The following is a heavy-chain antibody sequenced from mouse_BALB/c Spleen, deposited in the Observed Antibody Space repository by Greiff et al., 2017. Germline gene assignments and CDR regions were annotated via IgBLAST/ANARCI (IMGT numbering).Heavy chain of an antibody. D-gene: IGHD2-14*01. CDR2: IWSGGST. Sequence: VKLVESGPGLVQPSQSLSITCTVSGFSLTSYGVHWVRQSPGKGLEWLGVIWSGGSTDYNAAFISRLSISKDNSKSQVFFKMNSLQADDTAIYYCARDRYGVWYFDVWGAGTTVTVSS. CDR3: ARDRYGVWYFDV. CDR1: GFSLTSYG. J-gene: IGHJ1*01. V-gene: IGHV2-4-1*01.